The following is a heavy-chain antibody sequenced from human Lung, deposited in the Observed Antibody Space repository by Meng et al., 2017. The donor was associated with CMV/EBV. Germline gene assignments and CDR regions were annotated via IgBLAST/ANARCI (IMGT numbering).Heavy chain of an antibody. CDR2: MNANSGNT. CDR1: GYTLRTYD. J-gene: IGHJ6*02. V-gene: IGHV1-8*02. Sequence: ASVKVSCKASGYTLRTYDINWVRQATGQGLEWMGWMNANSGNTGYAQKFQGRVSMTRDTSTSTAYMELTSLRSEDTAVYYCARTQIAVEAGGTKTKYYFHGLDVWGQGTTVTVSS. CDR3: ARTQIAVEAGGTKTKYYFHGLDV. D-gene: IGHD6-13*01.